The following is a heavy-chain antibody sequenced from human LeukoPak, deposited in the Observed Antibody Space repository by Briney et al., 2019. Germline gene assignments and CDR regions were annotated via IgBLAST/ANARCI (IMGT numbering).Heavy chain of an antibody. CDR3: ARRISITMIVVVPGGAFDI. J-gene: IGHJ3*02. CDR2: IYHSGST. Sequence: SETLSLTCAVSGYSISSGYYWGWFRQPPGKGLEWIGSIYHSGSTYYNPSLKSRVTISVDTSKNQFSLKLSSVTAADTAVYYCARRISITMIVVVPGGAFDIWGQGTTVTVSS. CDR1: GYSISSGYY. V-gene: IGHV4-38-2*01. D-gene: IGHD3-22*01.